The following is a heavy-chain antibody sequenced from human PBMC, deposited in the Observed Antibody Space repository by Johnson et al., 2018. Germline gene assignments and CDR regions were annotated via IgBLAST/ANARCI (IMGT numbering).Heavy chain of an antibody. CDR1: GFTFSSYA. V-gene: IGHV3-33*08. CDR3: ARGAVFCSGGSCLGRYSSQH. D-gene: IGHD2-15*01. Sequence: QVQLVQSGGGVVQPGRSLRLSCAASGFTFSSYAMHWVRQAPGKGLEWVAVIWYDGSNKYYADSVKGRFTISRDNSKNTLYLQMNSLRAGDTAVYYCARGAVFCSGGSCLGRYSSQHWGQGTLVTVSS. CDR2: IWYDGSNK. J-gene: IGHJ1*01.